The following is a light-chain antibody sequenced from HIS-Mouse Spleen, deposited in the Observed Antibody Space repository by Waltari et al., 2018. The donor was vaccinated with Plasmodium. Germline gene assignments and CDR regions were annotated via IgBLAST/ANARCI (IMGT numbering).Light chain of an antibody. CDR3: QQYNNWSFT. J-gene: IGKJ3*01. Sequence: EIVMTQFPATLSVSPGDRATLSCRASQSVSSNLAWYQQKPGQAPRLLIYGASTRATGIPARFSGSGSGTEFTLTISSLQSEDFAVYYCQQYNNWSFTFGPGTKVDIK. V-gene: IGKV3-15*01. CDR1: QSVSSN. CDR2: GAS.